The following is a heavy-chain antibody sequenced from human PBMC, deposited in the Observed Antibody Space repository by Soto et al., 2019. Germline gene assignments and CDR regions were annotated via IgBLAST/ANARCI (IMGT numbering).Heavy chain of an antibody. D-gene: IGHD2-2*01. CDR3: ARVIPGVEAWFDS. V-gene: IGHV1-18*01. CDR2: ISAYTDTP. CDR1: GYTFTNFG. J-gene: IGHJ5*01. Sequence: XSVKVSCKASGYTFTNFGFHWVRRAPGQGLECMGWISAYTDTPNYAQKFQGRVTMTIDTSTSTAYMDLRSLTSDDTAVYYRARVIPGVEAWFDSWGQGTLVTVSS.